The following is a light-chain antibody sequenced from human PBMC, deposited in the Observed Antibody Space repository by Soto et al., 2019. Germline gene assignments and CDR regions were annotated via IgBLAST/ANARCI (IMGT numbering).Light chain of an antibody. J-gene: IGKJ4*01. CDR2: GAS. Sequence: DIPMTQSPSSLSASVGDRVTITCRASQSISTYLNWYQHKPGRAPKLLIYGASSLQSGVPSRFSGSGSGTDFTLAISSLQPEDFATYFCQQSHDTPLTFGGGTKVELK. CDR3: QQSHDTPLT. CDR1: QSISTY. V-gene: IGKV1-39*01.